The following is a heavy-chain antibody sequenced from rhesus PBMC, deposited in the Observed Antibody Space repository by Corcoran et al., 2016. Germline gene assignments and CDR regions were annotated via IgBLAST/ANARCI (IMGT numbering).Heavy chain of an antibody. Sequence: QGQLQESGPGLVKTSETLSLICAVSGYSITSAYCWGWIRQPPGKGLEWIGQFLGKSDTTYSRPSPKGRVTGFKDPSKKSFSLGLGSVTAADTAVYFWLGVSLFGTGTVDFLGQGVLVTVSP. V-gene: IGHV4-127*01. CDR1: GYSITSAYC. D-gene: IGHD1-1*01. J-gene: IGHJ4*01. CDR3: LGVSLFGTGTVDF. CDR2: FLGKSDTT.